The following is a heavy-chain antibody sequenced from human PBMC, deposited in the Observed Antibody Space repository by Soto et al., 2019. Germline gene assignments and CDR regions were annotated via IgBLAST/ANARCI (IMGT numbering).Heavy chain of an antibody. D-gene: IGHD1-1*01. CDR2: ISALTGET. CDR3: ARNGYSMDTWNDPHFDY. Sequence: QVLLVQSGPELKRPGASVMLSCKASGYTFTSFGFSWVRQAPGQQGLEWVGWISALTGETKFAQRIQDRIDLTTETEIQTGYMALRSLTPDGAAVYLCARNGYSMDTWNDPHFDYWGRGTLVSVSP. V-gene: IGHV1-18*01. CDR1: GYTFTSFG. J-gene: IGHJ4*02.